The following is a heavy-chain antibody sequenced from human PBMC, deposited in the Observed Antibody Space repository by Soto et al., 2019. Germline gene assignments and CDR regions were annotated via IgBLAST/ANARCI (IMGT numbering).Heavy chain of an antibody. CDR1: GFTFGDYY. Sequence: VQLVESGGGLVKPGGSLRLSCAASGFTFGDYYMTWIRQAPGKGLEWVSFIGNRGTGIYYADSVKGLFTIFRDNAKNSLYLQMNSLRAEDTAMYYCARDLRAVGMASRFDPWGQGTLVTVSS. V-gene: IGHV3-11*01. CDR3: ARDLRAVGMASRFDP. CDR2: IGNRGTGI. J-gene: IGHJ5*02. D-gene: IGHD6-13*01.